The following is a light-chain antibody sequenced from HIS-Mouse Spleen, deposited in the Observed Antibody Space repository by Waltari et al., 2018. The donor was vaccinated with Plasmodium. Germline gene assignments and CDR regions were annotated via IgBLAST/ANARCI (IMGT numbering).Light chain of an antibody. CDR3: CSYAGSYTYV. CDR1: SSAVGGFNY. J-gene: IGLJ1*01. V-gene: IGLV2-11*01. CDR2: DVS. Sequence: QSALTQPRSVSGSPGQSVTISCTGTSSAVGGFNYVSWYQQPPAKAPKLMIYDVSKRPSGVPDRFSGSKSGNTASLTISGLQAEDEADYYCCSYAGSYTYVFGTGTKVTVL.